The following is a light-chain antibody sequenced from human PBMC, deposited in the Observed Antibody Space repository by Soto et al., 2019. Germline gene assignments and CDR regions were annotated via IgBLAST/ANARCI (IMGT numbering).Light chain of an antibody. CDR3: QQYKNYKT. J-gene: IGKJ1*01. Sequence: DIQMTQSPSTLSALLGDRVTIACRASQSVSRSLAWYQQKPGKAPKLLISDASDLQSGVPSRFSGSGSGTEFTLTISSLQPDDFATYYCQQYKNYKTFG. V-gene: IGKV1-5*01. CDR2: DAS. CDR1: QSVSRS.